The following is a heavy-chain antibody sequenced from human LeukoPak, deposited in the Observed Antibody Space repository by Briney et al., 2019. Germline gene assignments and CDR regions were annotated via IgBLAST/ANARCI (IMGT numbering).Heavy chain of an antibody. CDR1: GFTVSSNY. CDR3: ARDAYSSSFFDY. J-gene: IGHJ4*02. V-gene: IGHV3-53*01. CDR2: IHSGGST. Sequence: GGSLRLSCAASGFTVSSNYMSWVRQAPGKGLEWVSVIHSGGSTYYADSAKGRFTISRDNSKNTLYLQMNSLRAEDTAVYYCARDAYSSSFFDYWGQGTLVTVSS. D-gene: IGHD6-13*01.